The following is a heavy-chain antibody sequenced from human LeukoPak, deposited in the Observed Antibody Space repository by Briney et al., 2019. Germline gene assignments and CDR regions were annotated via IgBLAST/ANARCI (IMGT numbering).Heavy chain of an antibody. V-gene: IGHV1-2*02. CDR1: GYTFTGYY. J-gene: IGHJ5*02. D-gene: IGHD6-6*01. Sequence: ASVKVSCKASGYTFTGYYMHWVRQAPGQGLEWMGWINPNSGGTNYAQKFQGRVTITRNTSISTAYMELSSLRSEDTAVYYCARGGGIAARLDWFDPWGQGTLVTVSS. CDR3: ARGGGIAARLDWFDP. CDR2: INPNSGGT.